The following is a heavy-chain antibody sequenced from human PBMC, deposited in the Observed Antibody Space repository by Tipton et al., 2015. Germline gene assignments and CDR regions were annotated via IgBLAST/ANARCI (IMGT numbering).Heavy chain of an antibody. D-gene: IGHD3-9*01. CDR3: ARDKNNYDVLNY. Sequence: QVQLVQSGAEMKKPGASLKISCKASGYTFDTYYINWVRQAPGQGLEWMGWISAFSGNTNYAQKFQGRVTMTTDTSTTTAYMELTSLRSEDTAIYYCARDKNNYDVLNYWGQGTLVTVSS. CDR2: ISAFSGNT. V-gene: IGHV1-18*01. CDR1: GYTFDTYY. J-gene: IGHJ4*02.